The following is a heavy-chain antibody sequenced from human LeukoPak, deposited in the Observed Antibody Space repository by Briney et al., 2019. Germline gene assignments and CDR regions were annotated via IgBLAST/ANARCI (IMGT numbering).Heavy chain of an antibody. CDR2: ISSSGSSI. Sequence: GGSLRLSCAASGFSFSSYAVSWVRQAPGKGLEWVSYISSSGSSINYADSVKGRFTTSRDNAENSLSLQMNSLRAEDTAVYYCSRVSCSSTTCYLAYWGQGTLVTVSS. CDR3: SRVSCSSTTCYLAY. D-gene: IGHD2-2*01. J-gene: IGHJ4*02. CDR1: GFSFSSYA. V-gene: IGHV3-48*03.